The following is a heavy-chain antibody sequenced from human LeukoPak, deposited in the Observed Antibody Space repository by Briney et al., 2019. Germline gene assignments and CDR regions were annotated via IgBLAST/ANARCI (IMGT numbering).Heavy chain of an antibody. J-gene: IGHJ6*02. Sequence: GGSLRLSCVASGLTLSGHYMNWLRQAPGKGLEWVSCMSSSGSAIYYADSVKGRFTISRDNAKNSLYLQMNSLRAEDTAVYYCASSSGWYGRGYYYGMDVWGQGTMVTVSS. D-gene: IGHD6-19*01. CDR3: ASSSGWYGRGYYYGMDV. CDR1: GLTLSGHY. V-gene: IGHV3-11*01. CDR2: MSSSGSAI.